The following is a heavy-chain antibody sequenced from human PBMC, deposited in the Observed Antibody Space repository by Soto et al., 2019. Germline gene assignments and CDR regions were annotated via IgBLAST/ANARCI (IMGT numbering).Heavy chain of an antibody. V-gene: IGHV3-23*01. D-gene: IGHD5-18*01. CDR1: GFTFSAYA. CDR3: AKDTAMVIVHYYGMDV. J-gene: IGHJ6*02. CDR2: ISGETI. Sequence: HPGGSLRLSCAASGFTFSAYAMTWVRQAPGQGLEWVSLISGETIYYADSVKGRFTISRDNSKNTLYLQMNSLRAEDTAVYYCAKDTAMVIVHYYGMDVWGQGTTVTVSS.